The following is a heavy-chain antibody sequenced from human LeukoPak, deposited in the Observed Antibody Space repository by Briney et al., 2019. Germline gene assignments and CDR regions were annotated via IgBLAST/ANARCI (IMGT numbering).Heavy chain of an antibody. CDR1: GYTLTSYG. J-gene: IGHJ5*02. D-gene: IGHD3-22*01. V-gene: IGHV1-18*01. Sequence: ASVKVSCKASGYTLTSYGISWVRQAPGQGLEWMGWISAYNGNTNYAQKLQGRVTMTTDTSTSTAYMELRSLRSDDTAVYYCASDRESYYGSSGYYWFDPWGQGTLVTVSS. CDR3: ASDRESYYGSSGYYWFDP. CDR2: ISAYNGNT.